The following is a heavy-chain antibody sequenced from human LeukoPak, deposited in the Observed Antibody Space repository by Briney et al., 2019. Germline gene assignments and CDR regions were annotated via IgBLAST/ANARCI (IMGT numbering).Heavy chain of an antibody. Sequence: GGSLRLSCAASGFTFSSYGMTWVRQAPGKGLEWVSYISSSSSTIYYADSVKGRFTISRDNAKNSLYLQMNSLGVEDTAVYYCAKDQAGAWGQGTRVTVSS. CDR1: GFTFSSYG. J-gene: IGHJ5*02. D-gene: IGHD1-26*01. CDR2: ISSSSSTI. CDR3: AKDQAGA. V-gene: IGHV3-48*01.